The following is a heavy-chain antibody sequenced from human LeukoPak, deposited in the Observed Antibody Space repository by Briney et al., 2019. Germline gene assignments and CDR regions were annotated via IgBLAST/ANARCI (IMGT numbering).Heavy chain of an antibody. CDR1: GFSFDDYA. J-gene: IGHJ4*02. CDR2: ISWNSGTI. CDR3: AREDGNYGSGRYYYFDY. D-gene: IGHD3-10*01. Sequence: GRSLRLSCAASGFSFDDYAMHWVRQAPGKGLEWVSGISWNSGTIGYADSVKGRFTISRDNSKSTLYLVMNSLRAEDTAVYYCAREDGNYGSGRYYYFDYWGQGTLVTVSS. V-gene: IGHV3-9*01.